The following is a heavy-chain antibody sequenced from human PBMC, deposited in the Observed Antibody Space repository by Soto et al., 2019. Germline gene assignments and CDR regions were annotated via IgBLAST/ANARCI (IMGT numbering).Heavy chain of an antibody. V-gene: IGHV4-34*01. CDR3: ARTRNYCCGGSCFNEPNRFDP. Sequence: SETLSLTCAVYGGSFSGYYWNWIRQPPGKGLEWIGEINQSGSTNYNPSLKSRVTISVDTSKNQFSLKLSSVTAADTAVYYCARTRNYCCGGSCFNEPNRFDPWGQGTLVTVSS. CDR2: INQSGST. D-gene: IGHD2-15*01. CDR1: GGSFSGYY. J-gene: IGHJ5*02.